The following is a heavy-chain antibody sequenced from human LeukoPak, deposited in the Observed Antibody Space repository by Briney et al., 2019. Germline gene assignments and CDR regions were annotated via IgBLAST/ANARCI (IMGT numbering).Heavy chain of an antibody. J-gene: IGHJ4*02. D-gene: IGHD6-13*01. CDR3: ARDPSSWNGFFDS. CDR2: IETDGSST. CDR1: GFTFRSYW. Sequence: GGSLRLSCEASGFTFRSYWMHWVRHAPGKGLMWVSRIETDGSSTNYADSVKGRFTISRDNARNTVYLQMNSLGADDTAVYYCARDPSSWNGFFDSWGQGTLVTVSS. V-gene: IGHV3-74*01.